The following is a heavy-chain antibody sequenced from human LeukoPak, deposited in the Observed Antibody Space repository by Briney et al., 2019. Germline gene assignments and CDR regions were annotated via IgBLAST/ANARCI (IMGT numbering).Heavy chain of an antibody. CDR1: GFTFSNSA. CDR2: LSGSGITT. J-gene: IGHJ4*02. D-gene: IGHD3-10*01. Sequence: GGSLRLSCAASGFTFSNSAMSWVRQAPGKGLEWVSTLSGSGITTYYADSVKGRFTISRDNAKNSLYLQMNSLRAEDTAVYYCARARAVLLWLGESTYYFDYWGQGTLVTVSS. V-gene: IGHV3-23*01. CDR3: ARARAVLLWLGESTYYFDY.